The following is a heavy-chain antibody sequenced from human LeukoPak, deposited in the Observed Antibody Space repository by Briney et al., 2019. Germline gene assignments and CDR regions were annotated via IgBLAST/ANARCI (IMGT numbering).Heavy chain of an antibody. Sequence: GGSLRLSCAASGFTFSSYGMHWVRQAPGKGLEWVAVIWHDGSNKYYADSVKGRFTISRDNSKNTLYLQMNSLRAEDTAVYYCASLKGYCSGGTCHVFDYWGQGTLVTVSS. CDR1: GFTFSSYG. V-gene: IGHV3-33*01. CDR3: ASLKGYCSGGTCHVFDY. J-gene: IGHJ4*02. D-gene: IGHD2-15*01. CDR2: IWHDGSNK.